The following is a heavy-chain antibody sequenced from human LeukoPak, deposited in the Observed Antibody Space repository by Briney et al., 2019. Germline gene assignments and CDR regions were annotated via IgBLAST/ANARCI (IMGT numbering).Heavy chain of an antibody. CDR3: ARGRYYYDTSGYYAFDY. V-gene: IGHV3-11*04. D-gene: IGHD3-22*01. J-gene: IGHJ4*02. CDR1: GLRFSDYY. CDR2: ISSGGDIM. Sequence: GGSLRLSCAASGLRFSDYYVSWIRQAPGKGLQWVSYISSGGDIMHYVDSVKGRFTISRDNAKNSLYLQMNSPRAEDTAVYYCARGRYYYDTSGYYAFDYWGQGTLVTVSS.